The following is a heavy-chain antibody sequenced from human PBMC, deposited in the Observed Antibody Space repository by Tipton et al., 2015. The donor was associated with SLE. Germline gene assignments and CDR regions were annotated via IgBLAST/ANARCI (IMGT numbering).Heavy chain of an antibody. CDR2: IYYSGST. CDR1: GGSISSSSYY. CDR3: ARDRETAWELAHFDY. Sequence: TLSLTCTVSGGSISSSSYYWGWIRQPPGKGLEWIGSIYYSGSTYYNPSLKGRVTISVDTSKNQFSLKLSSVTAADTAVYYCARDRETAWELAHFDYWGQGTLVTVSS. V-gene: IGHV4-39*07. D-gene: IGHD1-26*01. J-gene: IGHJ4*02.